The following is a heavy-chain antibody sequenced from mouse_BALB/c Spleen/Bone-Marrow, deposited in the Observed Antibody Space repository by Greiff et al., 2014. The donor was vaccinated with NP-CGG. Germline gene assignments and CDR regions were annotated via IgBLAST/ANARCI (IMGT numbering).Heavy chain of an antibody. D-gene: IGHD2-3*01. CDR1: GFSLTSYG. J-gene: IGHJ3*01. Sequence: VQRVESGPDLVAPSQSLSITCTVSGFSLTSYGVHWVRQPPGKGLEWLGVIWGDGSSTYNSALKSRLRISKDNSKSQVFLKMNSHQTDDTAMYYCARHDNDDYYLAYWGQGTLVTVSA. V-gene: IGHV2-6-2*01. CDR3: ARHDNDDYYLAY. CDR2: IWGDGSS.